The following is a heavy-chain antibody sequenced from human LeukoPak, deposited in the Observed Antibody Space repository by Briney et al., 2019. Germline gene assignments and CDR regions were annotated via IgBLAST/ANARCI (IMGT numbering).Heavy chain of an antibody. CDR1: GFTFSSYW. CDR3: ARGQTTMTN. CDR2: IKQDGSEK. D-gene: IGHD4-17*01. Sequence: PGGSLRLSCAASGFTFSSYWMSWVRQAPGKGLEWMANIKQDGSEKSYVDSVKGRFTISRDNTKNSLYLQMNSLRAEDTAVYYCARGQTTMTNWGQGTLVTVSS. V-gene: IGHV3-7*03. J-gene: IGHJ4*02.